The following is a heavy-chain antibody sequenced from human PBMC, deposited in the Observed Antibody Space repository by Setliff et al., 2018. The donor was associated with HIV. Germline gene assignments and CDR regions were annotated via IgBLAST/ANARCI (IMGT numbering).Heavy chain of an antibody. CDR2: IYTSGST. J-gene: IGHJ3*02. Sequence: SETLSLTCTVTGGSISSGSYYWSWIRQPAGKGLEWIGRIYTSGSTNYNPSLKSRVTISVDTSKNQFSLKLSSVTAADTAVYYCARGSRPWSSGAFDIWGQGTMVTVSS. D-gene: IGHD1-1*01. CDR3: ARGSRPWSSGAFDI. CDR1: GGSISSGSYY. V-gene: IGHV4-61*02.